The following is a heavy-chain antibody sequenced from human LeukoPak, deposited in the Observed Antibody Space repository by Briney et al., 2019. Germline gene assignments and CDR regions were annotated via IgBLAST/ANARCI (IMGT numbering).Heavy chain of an antibody. D-gene: IGHD3-9*01. CDR3: ARVSGYYDILTGYYPPPNYDYYMDV. V-gene: IGHV4-59*01. Sequence: PSETLSLTCTVSGGSISSYYWSWIRQPPGKGLEWIGYIYYSGSTNYNPSLKSRVTISVDTSKNQFSLKLSSVTAADTAVYYCARVSGYYDILTGYYPPPNYDYYMDVWGKGTTVTGSS. CDR2: IYYSGST. CDR1: GGSISSYY. J-gene: IGHJ6*03.